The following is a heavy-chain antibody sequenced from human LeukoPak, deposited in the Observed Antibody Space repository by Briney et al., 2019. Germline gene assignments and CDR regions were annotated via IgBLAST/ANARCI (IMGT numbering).Heavy chain of an antibody. V-gene: IGHV4-59*02. CDR2: IYYSENT. CDR3: ARETPHFDY. Sequence: SETLSLTCTVSGDSVSTYYWNWIRQPPGRGLEWIGHIYYSENTNYNPSLKSRVTISVDTSKNQFSLKLSSVTAADTAVYYCARETPHFDYWGQGTLVTVSS. CDR1: GDSVSTYY. J-gene: IGHJ4*02.